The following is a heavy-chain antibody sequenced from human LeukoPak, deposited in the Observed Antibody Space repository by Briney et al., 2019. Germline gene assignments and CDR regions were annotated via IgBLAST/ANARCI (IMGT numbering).Heavy chain of an antibody. Sequence: ASVKVSCKASGGTFSRYAISWVRQAPGQGLEWMGGLNPDTGSTNYAQKFQARVIMTRDTSINTAYMELRRLRYDDTAMYFCARESFSGSGGLNWFAPWGQGTLVTVSA. J-gene: IGHJ5*02. CDR2: LNPDTGST. CDR3: ARESFSGSGGLNWFAP. V-gene: IGHV1-2*02. CDR1: GGTFSRYA. D-gene: IGHD3-10*01.